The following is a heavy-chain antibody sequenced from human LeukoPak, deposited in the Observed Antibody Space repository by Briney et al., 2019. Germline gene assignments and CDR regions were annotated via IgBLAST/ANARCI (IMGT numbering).Heavy chain of an antibody. CDR2: LRGDGET. V-gene: IGHV3-23*01. CDR1: GLSFTNFA. CDR3: ARASWVSSADAVR. D-gene: IGHD3-16*01. Sequence: GGSLRLSCAASGLSFTNFAMSWVRQAPARGPEWVSSLRGDGETFYGDSVRGRFTLSRDDSRNTVYLQLNNLRVEDTAIYYCARASWVSSADAVRWGQGTLVTVSS. J-gene: IGHJ4*02.